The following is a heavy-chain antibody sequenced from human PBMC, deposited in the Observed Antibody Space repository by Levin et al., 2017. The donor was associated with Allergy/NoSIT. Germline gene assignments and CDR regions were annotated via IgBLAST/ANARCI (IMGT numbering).Heavy chain of an antibody. Sequence: PGGSLRLSCAASGFTFSSYSFHWVRQAPGKGLEWVSYISGITSTIYYADSVKGRFTISRDNARNSLYLQMNSLRAEDTAVYYCARRDDYGDSLGYWGQGTLVTVSS. V-gene: IGHV3-48*01. CDR2: ISGITSTI. D-gene: IGHD4-17*01. J-gene: IGHJ4*02. CDR1: GFTFSSYS. CDR3: ARRDDYGDSLGY.